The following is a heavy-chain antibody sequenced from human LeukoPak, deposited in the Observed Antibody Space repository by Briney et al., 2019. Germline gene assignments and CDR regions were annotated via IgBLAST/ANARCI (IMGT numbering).Heavy chain of an antibody. Sequence: GGSLRLSCAASGFTINSHTMNWVRQAPGKGLEWVSSISGTSTYMYYADSVKGRFTISRDNAENSLYLQMNSLRAEDTAVYYCARGYSESSGRYAFHIWGQGTMVTVSS. CDR3: ARGYSESSGRYAFHI. D-gene: IGHD3-22*01. V-gene: IGHV3-21*01. J-gene: IGHJ3*02. CDR2: ISGTSTYM. CDR1: GFTINSHT.